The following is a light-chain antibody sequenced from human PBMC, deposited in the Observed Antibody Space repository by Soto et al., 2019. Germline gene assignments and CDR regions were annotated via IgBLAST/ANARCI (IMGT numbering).Light chain of an antibody. Sequence: QSVLTQPASVSGSPGQSITISCTGTSSDVGGYNYVSWYQQHPGKAPKLMIYEVSNRPSGVSNRFSGSKSGNTASLTISGLQAEDEADYYCAAWDDSLSVVMFGGGTKLTVL. CDR1: SSDVGGYNY. CDR3: AAWDDSLSVVM. CDR2: EVS. J-gene: IGLJ3*02. V-gene: IGLV2-14*01.